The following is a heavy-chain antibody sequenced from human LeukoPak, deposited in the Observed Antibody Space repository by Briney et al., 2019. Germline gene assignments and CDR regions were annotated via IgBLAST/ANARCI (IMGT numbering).Heavy chain of an antibody. CDR2: ISYDGSNK. Sequence: GRSLRLSCAASGFTFSSYAMNWVRQAPGKGLEWVAVISYDGSNKYYADSVKGRFTISGDNSKNTLYLQMNSLRAEDTAVYYCARGLVVYWGQGTLVTVSS. CDR3: ARGLVVY. CDR1: GFTFSSYA. J-gene: IGHJ4*02. V-gene: IGHV3-30-3*01.